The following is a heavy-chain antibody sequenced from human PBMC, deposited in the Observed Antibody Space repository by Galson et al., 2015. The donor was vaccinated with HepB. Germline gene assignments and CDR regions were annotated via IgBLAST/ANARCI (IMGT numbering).Heavy chain of an antibody. D-gene: IGHD1-1*01. CDR2: ISYDGSNK. Sequence: SLRLSCAASGFTFSSYAMHWVRQAPGKGLEWVAVISYDGSNKYYADSVKGRFTISRDNSKNTLYLQMNSLRAEDTAVYYCARDGNDGPGMYYFDYWGQGTLVTVSS. CDR3: ARDGNDGPGMYYFDY. V-gene: IGHV3-30*04. J-gene: IGHJ4*02. CDR1: GFTFSSYA.